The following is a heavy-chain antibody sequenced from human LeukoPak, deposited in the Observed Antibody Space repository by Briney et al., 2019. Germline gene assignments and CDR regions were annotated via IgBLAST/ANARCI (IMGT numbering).Heavy chain of an antibody. D-gene: IGHD3-10*01. CDR1: GGTFSSYA. J-gene: IGHJ6*04. V-gene: IGHV1-69*01. CDR2: IFPIFGTA. Sequence: SVKVSCKASGGTFSSYAISWVRQAPGQGLEWMGGIFPIFGTANYAQKFQGRVTITADESTSTAYMELSSLRSEDTAVYYCASIGSAMVRGATQTRGYYYYGMDVWGKGTTVTVSS. CDR3: ASIGSAMVRGATQTRGYYYYGMDV.